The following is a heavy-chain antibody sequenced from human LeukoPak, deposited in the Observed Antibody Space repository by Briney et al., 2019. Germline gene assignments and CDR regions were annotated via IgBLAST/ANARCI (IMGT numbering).Heavy chain of an antibody. V-gene: IGHV4-39*01. CDR1: GVSISSSNSY. CDR3: ARAGYSSSWYAQFPFSFDY. Sequence: SETLSLTCTVSGVSISSSNSYWGWIRQPPGKGLEWIGNIYYSGNTYDNASLKSQVSISIDTSKNQFSLKLTSVTAADTAVYYCARAGYSSSWYAQFPFSFDYWGQGTLVTVSS. CDR2: IYYSGNT. J-gene: IGHJ4*02. D-gene: IGHD6-13*01.